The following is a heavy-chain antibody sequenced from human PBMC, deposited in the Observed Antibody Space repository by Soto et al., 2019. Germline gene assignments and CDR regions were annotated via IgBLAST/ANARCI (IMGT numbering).Heavy chain of an antibody. D-gene: IGHD3-16*01. Sequence: QVRLVQSGTEVKKPGASVMVSCKATGYTFANYAIHWVRQAPGQDFEWMGWINAGNGNTRNSQKFQGRVTFTRDTSATTAHMEVGSLIFEDTAVYYCARELSGGGLTNGHFGVDVWGQGTTVIVSS. CDR1: GYTFANYA. CDR2: INAGNGNT. CDR3: ARELSGGGLTNGHFGVDV. J-gene: IGHJ6*02. V-gene: IGHV1-3*01.